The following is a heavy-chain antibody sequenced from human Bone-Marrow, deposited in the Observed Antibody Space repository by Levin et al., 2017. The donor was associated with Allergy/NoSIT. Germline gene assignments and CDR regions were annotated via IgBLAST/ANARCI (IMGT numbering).Heavy chain of an antibody. J-gene: IGHJ5*02. D-gene: IGHD3-3*01. V-gene: IGHV4-61*01. CDR2: IYYSGST. CDR1: GGSVSSGSYY. CDR3: AREALYYDFWSGYSWFDP. Sequence: PSETLSLTCTVSGGSVSSGSYYWSWIRQPPGKGLEWIGYIYYSGSTNYNPSLKSRVTISVDTSKNQFSLKLSSVTAADTAVYYCAREALYYDFWSGYSWFDPWGQGTLVTVSS.